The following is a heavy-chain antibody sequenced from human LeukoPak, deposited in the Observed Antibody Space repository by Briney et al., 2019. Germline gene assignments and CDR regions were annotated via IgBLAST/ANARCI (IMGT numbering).Heavy chain of an antibody. Sequence: GASVKVSCKASGYTFTSYDINWVRQATGQGFEWMGWMNPNSGNTGYAQKFQGRVTMTRNTSISTAYMELSSLRSEDTAVYYCARGASLRGDYVGEYDYWGQGTLVTVSS. CDR1: GYTFTSYD. D-gene: IGHD4-23*01. V-gene: IGHV1-8*01. J-gene: IGHJ4*02. CDR2: MNPNSGNT. CDR3: ARGASLRGDYVGEYDY.